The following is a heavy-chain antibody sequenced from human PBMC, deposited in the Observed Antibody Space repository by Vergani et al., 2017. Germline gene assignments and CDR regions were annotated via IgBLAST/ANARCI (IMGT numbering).Heavy chain of an antibody. CDR2: ISGSGGST. CDR3: AKYGSRNLYYYYGMDV. Sequence: EVQLLESGGGLVQPGGSLRLSCAASGFTFSSYAMSWVRQAPGKGLEWVSAISGSGGSTYYADSVKGRFTISRDNSKNTLYLQMNSLRAEDTAVYYCAKYGSRNLYYYYGMDVWGQGTTVTVSS. J-gene: IGHJ6*02. V-gene: IGHV3-23*01. D-gene: IGHD6-13*01. CDR1: GFTFSSYA.